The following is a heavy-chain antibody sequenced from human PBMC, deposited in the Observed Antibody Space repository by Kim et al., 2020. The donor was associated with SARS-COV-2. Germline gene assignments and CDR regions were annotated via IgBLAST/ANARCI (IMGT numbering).Heavy chain of an antibody. Sequence: GGSLRLSCAASGFTFDDYAMHWVRQGPGKGLEWVSGISWDSGSKSYADSVKGRFTISRDNAKNSLYLQMNSLRAEDMALYYCAKDFGSGYSYGRGLEYWGQGTLVTVSS. CDR3: AKDFGSGYSYGRGLEY. V-gene: IGHV3-9*03. CDR2: ISWDSGSK. D-gene: IGHD5-18*01. J-gene: IGHJ4*02. CDR1: GFTFDDYA.